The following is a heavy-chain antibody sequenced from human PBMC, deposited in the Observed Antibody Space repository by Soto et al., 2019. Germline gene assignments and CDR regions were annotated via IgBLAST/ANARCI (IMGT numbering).Heavy chain of an antibody. V-gene: IGHV3-15*07. Sequence: EVQLVESGGGLVKPGGSLRLSCAASGVTFSKAWMNWVRQAPGQGLEWVGRIKSKTDGGTTDYAARVKGRFTIARDDSKDTVYLEMDSLETEDTAVYYCAADRCLNGVCYVGWWWGQGTLVTVSS. CDR1: GVTFSKAW. D-gene: IGHD2-8*01. CDR3: AADRCLNGVCYVGWW. J-gene: IGHJ4*02. CDR2: IKSKTDGGTT.